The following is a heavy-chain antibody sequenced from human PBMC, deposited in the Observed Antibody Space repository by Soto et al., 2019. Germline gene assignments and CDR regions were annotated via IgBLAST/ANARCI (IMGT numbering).Heavy chain of an antibody. Sequence: GGSLRLSCASSGLTFINAWMTWVRQAPGKGLEWVGRIRNKADGGTADYAAPVKGRFTISRDDSKDTMFLQMNSLTTEDTAVYYCTTDGSYDSSIVAFCGDNWGKETQVTLSS. CDR3: TTDGSYDSSIVAFCGDN. D-gene: IGHD3-3*01. V-gene: IGHV3-15*01. J-gene: IGHJ4*02. CDR2: IRNKADGGTA. CDR1: GLTFINAW.